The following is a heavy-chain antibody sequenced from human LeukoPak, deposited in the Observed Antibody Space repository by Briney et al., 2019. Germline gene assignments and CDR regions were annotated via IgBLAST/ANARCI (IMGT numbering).Heavy chain of an antibody. Sequence: GESLKISCKGSGYSFTSYWIGWVRQMPGKGLEWMGIIYPGDSDTRYSPSFQGQVTISADKSISTAYLQRSSLKASDTAMYYCARLYYGSGSYYRLPDYWGQGTLVTVSS. CDR2: IYPGDSDT. CDR1: GYSFTSYW. V-gene: IGHV5-51*01. J-gene: IGHJ4*02. CDR3: ARLYYGSGSYYRLPDY. D-gene: IGHD3-10*01.